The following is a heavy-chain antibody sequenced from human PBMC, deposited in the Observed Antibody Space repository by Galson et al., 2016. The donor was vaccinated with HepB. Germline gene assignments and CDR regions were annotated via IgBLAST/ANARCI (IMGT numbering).Heavy chain of an antibody. V-gene: IGHV3-23*01. CDR3: AKASSPGYYYGMDV. CDR2: ISGSGGST. CDR1: GFTFSSYA. J-gene: IGHJ6*02. D-gene: IGHD6-13*01. Sequence: SLRLSCAASGFTFSSYAMSWVRQAPGKGREWVSAISGSGGSTYYVDSVKGRFTISRDNSKNTLYLQMNSLRAEDTAVYYCAKASSPGYYYGMDVWGQGTTVTVSS.